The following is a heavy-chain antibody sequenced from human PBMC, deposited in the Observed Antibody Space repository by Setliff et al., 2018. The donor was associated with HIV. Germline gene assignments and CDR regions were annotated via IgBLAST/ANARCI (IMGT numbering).Heavy chain of an antibody. CDR1: GGSISSNNYF. CDR2: IYYSGST. Sequence: KASETLSLTCTVSGGSISSNNYFWGWIHQPPEKGLEWIGSIYYSGSTYYNPSLKSRVTISIDTSRNQFSLKLTSVTAADTAMYYCARRHTAFDPWGQGTLVTVSS. CDR3: ARRHTAFDP. D-gene: IGHD5-18*01. V-gene: IGHV4-39*01. J-gene: IGHJ5*02.